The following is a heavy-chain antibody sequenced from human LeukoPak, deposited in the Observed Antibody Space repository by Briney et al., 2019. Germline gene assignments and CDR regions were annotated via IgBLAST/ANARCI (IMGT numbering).Heavy chain of an antibody. CDR3: ARDHHRRLYDSQARDTFDI. Sequence: GGSLRLSCAASGFTFSSYSMNWVRQAPGKGLEWVSSITSSGSYIYYADSVKGRFTISRDNAKNSLYLQMNSLRAEDTAVYYCARDHHRRLYDSQARDTFDIWGQGTMVTVS. D-gene: IGHD3-22*01. CDR1: GFTFSSYS. J-gene: IGHJ3*02. V-gene: IGHV3-21*01. CDR2: ITSSGSYI.